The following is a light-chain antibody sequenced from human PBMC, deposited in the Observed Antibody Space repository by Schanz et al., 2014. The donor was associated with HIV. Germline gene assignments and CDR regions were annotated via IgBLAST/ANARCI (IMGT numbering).Light chain of an antibody. Sequence: QSVLTQPASVSGSPGQSITISCTGTSSDVGGYNYVSWYQQHPGKAPKLMIYDVSNRPSGVSNRFSASKTGETASLTISGLQAEDEADYYCSSYAGSNNLGVFGTGTKLTVL. CDR1: SSDVGGYNY. V-gene: IGLV2-14*03. CDR2: DVS. J-gene: IGLJ1*01. CDR3: SSYAGSNNLGV.